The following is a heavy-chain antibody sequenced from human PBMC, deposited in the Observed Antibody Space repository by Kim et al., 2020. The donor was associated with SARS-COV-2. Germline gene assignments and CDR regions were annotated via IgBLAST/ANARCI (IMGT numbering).Heavy chain of an antibody. CDR3: ARRVAFKWVDY. J-gene: IGHJ4*02. V-gene: IGHV5-10-1*01. D-gene: IGHD2-8*01. CDR2: YT. Sequence: YTNYSPAFQGHVTISADKSISTAYLQWSSLKASDTAMYYCARRVAFKWVDYWGQGTLVTVSS.